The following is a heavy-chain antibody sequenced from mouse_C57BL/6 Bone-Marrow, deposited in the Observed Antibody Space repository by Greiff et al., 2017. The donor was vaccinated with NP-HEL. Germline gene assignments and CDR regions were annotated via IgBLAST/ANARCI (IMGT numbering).Heavy chain of an antibody. Sequence: VKLMESGPGLVQPSQSLSITCTVSGFSLTSYGVHWVRQSPGKGLEWLGVIWSGGSTDYNAAFISRLSISKDNSKSQVFFKMNSLQADDTAIYYCAKSPMVTTDFDYWGQGTTLTVSS. D-gene: IGHD2-2*01. CDR3: AKSPMVTTDFDY. V-gene: IGHV2-2*01. CDR1: GFSLTSYG. CDR2: IWSGGST. J-gene: IGHJ2*01.